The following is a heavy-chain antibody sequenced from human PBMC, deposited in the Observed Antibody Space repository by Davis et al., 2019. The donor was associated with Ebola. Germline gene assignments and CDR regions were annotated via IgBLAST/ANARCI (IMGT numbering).Heavy chain of an antibody. J-gene: IGHJ5*02. CDR3: ARQRATKRGWFDP. Sequence: PGGSLRLSCTVSGGSITAYYWTWIRQSPGKGLEWIGYMYYSGNTNYSPSLRSRVTMSVDTSKNQFSLKMTSVTAADTAVYYCARQRATKRGWFDPWGQGTQVTVSS. CDR2: MYYSGNT. V-gene: IGHV4-59*08. CDR1: GGSITAYY.